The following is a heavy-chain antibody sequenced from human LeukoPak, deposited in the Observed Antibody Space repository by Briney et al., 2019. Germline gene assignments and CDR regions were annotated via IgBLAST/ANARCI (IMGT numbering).Heavy chain of an antibody. CDR3: ARGFHYYGSGSYHFDY. CDR2: INHSGST. V-gene: IGHV4-34*01. D-gene: IGHD3-10*01. CDR1: GGSFSGYY. J-gene: IGHJ4*02. Sequence: SETLSLTCAVYGGSFSGYYWSWIRQPPGKGLEWIGEINHSGSTNYNPSLKSRVTISADTSKNQFSLKLSSVTAADTAVYYCARGFHYYGSGSYHFDYWGQGTLVTVSS.